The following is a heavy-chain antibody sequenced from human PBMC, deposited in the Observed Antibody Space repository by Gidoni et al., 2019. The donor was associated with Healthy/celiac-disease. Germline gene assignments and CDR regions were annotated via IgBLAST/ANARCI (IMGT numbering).Heavy chain of an antibody. CDR1: GYTFTGYY. CDR2: INHNSGGT. CDR3: ARGVRGSSWFDY. Sequence: QVQLVQSGAEVKKPGASVKVSCKASGYTFTGYYMHWVRQAPGQGLEWMGWINHNSGGTKYAQKFQGWVTMTRDTSISTAYMELSRLRSDDTAVYYCARGVRGSSWFDYWGQGTLVTVSS. D-gene: IGHD6-13*01. J-gene: IGHJ4*02. V-gene: IGHV1-2*04.